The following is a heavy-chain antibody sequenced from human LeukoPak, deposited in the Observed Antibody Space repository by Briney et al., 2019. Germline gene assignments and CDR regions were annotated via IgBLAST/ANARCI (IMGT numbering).Heavy chain of an antibody. V-gene: IGHV4-34*01. Sequence: PSETLSLTCTVSGGSISSYYWSWIRQPPGKGLEWIGEINHSGSTNYNPSLKSRVTISVDTSKNQFSLKLSSVTAADTAVYYCARPGDYGDYAYWGQGTLVTVSS. D-gene: IGHD4-17*01. CDR2: INHSGST. CDR1: GGSISSYY. CDR3: ARPGDYGDYAY. J-gene: IGHJ4*02.